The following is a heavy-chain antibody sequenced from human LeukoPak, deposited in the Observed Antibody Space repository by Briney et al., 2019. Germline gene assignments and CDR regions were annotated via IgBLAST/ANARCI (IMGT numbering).Heavy chain of an antibody. V-gene: IGHV3-73*01. J-gene: IGHJ3*02. Sequence: GGSLRLSCAASGFTSSGSAMHWVRRASGKGLEWVGRIRSKANSYATAYAASVKGRFTISRDDSKNTAYLQMNSLKTEDPAVYYCTTRRPDAFDIWGQGTMVTVSS. CDR1: GFTSSGSA. CDR3: TTRRPDAFDI. CDR2: IRSKANSYAT.